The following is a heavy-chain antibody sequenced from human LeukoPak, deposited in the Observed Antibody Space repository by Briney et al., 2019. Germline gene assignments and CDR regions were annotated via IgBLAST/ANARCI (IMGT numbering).Heavy chain of an antibody. CDR3: ARAHGTHSSGYYDH. CDR1: GGTFSRYT. CDR2: IIPILGIA. Sequence: SVKVSCKASGGTFSRYTISWERQAPGQGLEWMGRIIPILGIANYAQKFQGRVTITADKSTSTAYMELSSLRSEDTAVYYCARAHGTHSSGYYDHWGQGTLVTVSS. J-gene: IGHJ4*02. D-gene: IGHD3-22*01. V-gene: IGHV1-69*02.